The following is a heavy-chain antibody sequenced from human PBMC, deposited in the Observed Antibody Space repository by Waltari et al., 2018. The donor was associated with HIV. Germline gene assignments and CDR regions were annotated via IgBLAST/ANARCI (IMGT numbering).Heavy chain of an antibody. D-gene: IGHD1-1*01. CDR3: ARRDDGLRFNYNGNWFDP. J-gene: IGHJ5*02. CDR1: VESFRGFS. V-gene: IGHV4-34*01. Sequence: QVQLQQWGTRLLKPSETLSLTCAVYVESFRGFSWTWIRQSPGPGLEWIGDINHSGVTNYNPSLKSRVAISADASKNQFSLSLSSVTAADTAVYYCARRDDGLRFNYNGNWFDPWGQGTLVTVS. CDR2: INHSGVT.